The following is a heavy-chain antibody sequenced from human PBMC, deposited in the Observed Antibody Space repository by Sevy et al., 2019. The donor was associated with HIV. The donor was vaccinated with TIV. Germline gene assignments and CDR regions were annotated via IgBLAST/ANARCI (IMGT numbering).Heavy chain of an antibody. CDR3: ARVLGNGDAFDI. J-gene: IGHJ3*02. Sequence: ASVKVSCKASGGTFSSYAISWVRQAPGQGLEWMGGIIPIFGTANYAQKFQGRVTITADESTSTAYMELSSLRSEDTAVYYWARVLGNGDAFDIWGQGTMVTVSS. CDR2: IIPIFGTA. D-gene: IGHD2-8*01. CDR1: GGTFSSYA. V-gene: IGHV1-69*13.